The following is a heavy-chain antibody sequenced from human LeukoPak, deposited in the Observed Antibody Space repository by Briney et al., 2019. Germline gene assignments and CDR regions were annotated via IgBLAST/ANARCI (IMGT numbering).Heavy chain of an antibody. CDR3: ARHYGSGSYVYFDY. CDR2: IYHSGST. V-gene: IGHV4-38-2*02. CDR1: GYSISSGYY. J-gene: IGHJ4*02. D-gene: IGHD3-10*01. Sequence: PSETLSLTCTVSGYSISSGYYWGWIRQPPGKGLEWIGSIYHSGSTYYNPSLKSRVTISVDTSKNQFSLKLSSVTAADTAVYYCARHYGSGSYVYFDYWGQGTLVTVSS.